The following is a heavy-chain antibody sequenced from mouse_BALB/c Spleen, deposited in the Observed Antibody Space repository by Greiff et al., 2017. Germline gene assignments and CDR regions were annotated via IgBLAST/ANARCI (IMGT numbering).Heavy chain of an antibody. D-gene: IGHD1-1*01. J-gene: IGHJ4*01. CDR3: ARGGGSSYVGAMDY. CDR2: IDPDYGGT. Sequence: EVQLQQSGPELEKPGASVKISCKASGYSFTGYNMNWVKQSNGKSREGSGNIDPDYGGTSYNQKFKGKATLTVDKSSSTAYMQLKSLTSEDSAVYYCARGGGSSYVGAMDYLGQGTSVTVSS. CDR1: GYSFTGYN. V-gene: IGHV1-39*01.